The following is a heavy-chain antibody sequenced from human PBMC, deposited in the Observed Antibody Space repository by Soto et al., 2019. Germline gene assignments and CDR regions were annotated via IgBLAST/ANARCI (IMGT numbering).Heavy chain of an antibody. CDR2: IRSKAYGGTT. CDR1: GFTFGDYA. Sequence: GGSLRLPCTASGFTFGDYAMSWFRKAPGKGLEWVGFIRSKAYGGTTEYAASVKGRFTISRDDSKSIAYLQMNSLKTEDTGVYYCTREEYLGLGVWGQGTTVTVSS. V-gene: IGHV3-49*03. CDR3: TREEYLGLGV. J-gene: IGHJ6*02.